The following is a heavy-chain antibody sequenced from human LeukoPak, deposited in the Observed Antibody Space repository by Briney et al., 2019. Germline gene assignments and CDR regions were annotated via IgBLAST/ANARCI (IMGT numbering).Heavy chain of an antibody. V-gene: IGHV4-34*01. CDR2: INHSGST. D-gene: IGHD2-8*01. CDR1: GGSFSGYY. Sequence: SETLSLTCAVYGGSFSGYYWSWIRQPPGEGLEWIGEINHSGSTNYNPSLKSRVTISVDTSKNQFSLKLSSVTAADTAVYYCARTKGIYMDVWGKGTTVTISS. CDR3: ARTKGIYMDV. J-gene: IGHJ6*03.